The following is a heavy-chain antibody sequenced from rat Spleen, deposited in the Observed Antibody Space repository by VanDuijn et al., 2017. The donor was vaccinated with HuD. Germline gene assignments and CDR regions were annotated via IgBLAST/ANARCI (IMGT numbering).Heavy chain of an antibody. CDR2: ISSGGST. J-gene: IGHJ4*01. CDR3: ARGLGVMDA. D-gene: IGHD5-1*01. Sequence: QVQLKESGPDLVQPSQTLSLTCTVSGFSLTSYGVSWVRQPPGKGLEWIAAISSGGSTYYNSVLKSRLSISRDTSKSQVFLKMNSLQTEDTAMYFCARGLGVMDAWGQGASVTVSS. CDR1: GFSLTSYG. V-gene: IGHV2S8*01.